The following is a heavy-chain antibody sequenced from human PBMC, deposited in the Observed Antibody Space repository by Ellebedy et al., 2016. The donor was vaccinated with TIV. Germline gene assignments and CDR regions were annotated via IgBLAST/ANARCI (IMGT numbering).Heavy chain of an antibody. CDR1: GGSISSGGYY. D-gene: IGHD3-10*01. Sequence: SETLSLTXTVSGGSISSGGYYWSWIRQPPGKGLEWIGSIYYSGSTYYNPSLKSRVTISVDTSKNQFSLKLSSVTAADTAVYYCARCGERVVQHWGQGTLVTVSS. V-gene: IGHV4-39*01. CDR3: ARCGERVVQH. J-gene: IGHJ1*01. CDR2: IYYSGST.